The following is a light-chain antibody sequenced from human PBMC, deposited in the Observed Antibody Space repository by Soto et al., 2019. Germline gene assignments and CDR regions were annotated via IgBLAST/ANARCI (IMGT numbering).Light chain of an antibody. CDR1: QSVGSNY. Sequence: EVVLTQSPGTLSLSPGERATLSCRASQSVGSNYLGWYQQKPGQAPRLLIYGASSRATGIPDRFSGSGSGTGFPLTISRLEPEDFAVYYCQQYTISPWTFGQGTKVEIK. V-gene: IGKV3-20*01. CDR3: QQYTISPWT. J-gene: IGKJ1*01. CDR2: GAS.